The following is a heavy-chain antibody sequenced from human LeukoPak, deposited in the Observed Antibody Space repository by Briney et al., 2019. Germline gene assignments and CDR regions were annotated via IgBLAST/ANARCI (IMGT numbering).Heavy chain of an antibody. J-gene: IGHJ3*02. D-gene: IGHD3-10*01. Sequence: GALRLSCAASGFTFSSYAMSWVRQAPGKGLEWVSAISGSGGSTYYADSVKGRFPISRDKSKVKLYLQMNSLRAEDTAVYYSASPLSSGTPFDIWGQGTMVTVSS. CDR3: ASPLSSGTPFDI. CDR2: ISGSGGST. CDR1: GFTFSSYA. V-gene: IGHV3-23*01.